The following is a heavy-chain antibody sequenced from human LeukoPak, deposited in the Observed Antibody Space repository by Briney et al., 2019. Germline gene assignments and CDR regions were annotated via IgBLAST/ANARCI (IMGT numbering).Heavy chain of an antibody. CDR1: GGSISGSRYY. CDR2: IYYSGRT. D-gene: IGHD2-21*02. CDR3: ARDSHYYGMDV. J-gene: IGHJ6*02. V-gene: IGHV4-39*07. Sequence: SETLSLTCTVSGGSISGSRYYWGWIRQPPGKGLEWIGSIYYSGRTYHNPSLKSRVTISVDTSKNQFSLKLSSVTAADTAVYYCARDSHYYGMDVWGQGTTVTVSS.